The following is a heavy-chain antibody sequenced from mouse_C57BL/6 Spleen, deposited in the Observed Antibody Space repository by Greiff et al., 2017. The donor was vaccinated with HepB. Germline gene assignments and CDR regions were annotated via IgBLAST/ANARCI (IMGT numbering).Heavy chain of an antibody. CDR3: TTWATVVATGAMDY. V-gene: IGHV14-4*01. D-gene: IGHD1-1*01. J-gene: IGHJ4*01. Sequence: EVQLQQSGAELVRPGASVKLSCTASGFNIKDDYMHWVKQRPEQGLEWIGWIDPENGDTEYASKFQGKAPITADTSSNTAYLQLSSLTSEDTAVYYCTTWATVVATGAMDYWGQGTSVTVSS. CDR2: IDPENGDT. CDR1: GFNIKDDY.